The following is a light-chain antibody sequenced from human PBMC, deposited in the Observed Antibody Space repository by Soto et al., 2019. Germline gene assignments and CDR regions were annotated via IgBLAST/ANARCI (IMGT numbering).Light chain of an antibody. J-gene: IGKJ1*01. CDR2: AAS. CDR1: QSVSSSH. Sequence: EIVMTQSPATLSVSPGGRATLSCRASQSVSSSHLAWYQHKPGQAPRLLIYAASSRATGSPDRFSGRGSGTEFTLTINNLQSEDFAVYYCQQYRNWPRTFGQGTKV. CDR3: QQYRNWPRT. V-gene: IGKV3D-15*01.